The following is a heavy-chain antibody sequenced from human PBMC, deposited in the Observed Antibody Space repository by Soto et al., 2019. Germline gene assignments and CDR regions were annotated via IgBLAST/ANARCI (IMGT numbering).Heavy chain of an antibody. D-gene: IGHD7-27*01. J-gene: IGHJ4*02. CDR2: INAGYGNT. CDR1: GYTFSSYA. Sequence: QVHLVQSGAEVRKPGASVKVSCKASGYTFSSYAMPWVRQAPGQRLEWMGWINAGYGNTKSLQKFQDRVSISRDTSAITAYKELTSLRSEDTAVYYCARDTGDGTFDFWGQGALVTVSS. V-gene: IGHV1-3*01. CDR3: ARDTGDGTFDF.